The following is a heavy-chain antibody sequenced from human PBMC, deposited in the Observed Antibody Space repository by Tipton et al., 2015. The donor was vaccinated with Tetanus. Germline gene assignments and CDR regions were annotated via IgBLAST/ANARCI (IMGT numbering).Heavy chain of an antibody. Sequence: TLSLTCTVSGGSISSGGYYWSWIRQHPGKGLEWIGDIYYSGSTYYNPCLKSRVTISVDTSKNQFSLKLKSVTAADTAVYYCARDQARGARGWNYFDYWGQGTLVTVSS. D-gene: IGHD1-26*01. CDR2: IYYSGST. J-gene: IGHJ4*02. CDR1: GGSISSGGYY. CDR3: ARDQARGARGWNYFDY. V-gene: IGHV4-31*03.